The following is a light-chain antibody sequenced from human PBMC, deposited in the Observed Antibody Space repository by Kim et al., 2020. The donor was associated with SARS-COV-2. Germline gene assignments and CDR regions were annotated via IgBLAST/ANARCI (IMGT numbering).Light chain of an antibody. V-gene: IGKV3-15*01. CDR3: HQYNNWPLT. Sequence: MSPGEIATLSCRASQSVSSNLAWYQQKPGQAPRLLIYGASTRATGIPARFSGSGSGTQFTLTISSLQSEDFAVYYCHQYNNWPLTFGGGTKVDIK. J-gene: IGKJ4*01. CDR2: GAS. CDR1: QSVSSN.